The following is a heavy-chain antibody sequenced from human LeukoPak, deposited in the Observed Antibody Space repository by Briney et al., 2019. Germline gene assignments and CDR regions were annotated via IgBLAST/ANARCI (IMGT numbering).Heavy chain of an antibody. CDR1: GGSFSGFY. Sequence: PSETLPLTCGVSGGSFSGFYWSWIRQSPGKGLEWIGEINHSGNRKSNPSLKNRLTMSVDTSKKHISLNLTSVTAADTAVYYCARFGFEYDVGSGIHFYYMDVWGTGTTVTVSS. CDR3: ARFGFEYDVGSGIHFYYMDV. D-gene: IGHD3-10*01. V-gene: IGHV4-34*01. CDR2: INHSGNR. J-gene: IGHJ6*03.